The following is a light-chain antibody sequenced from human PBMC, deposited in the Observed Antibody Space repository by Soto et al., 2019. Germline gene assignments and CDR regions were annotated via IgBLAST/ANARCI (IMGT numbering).Light chain of an antibody. V-gene: IGKV2-30*02. CDR1: RSRVHRVGNTY. CDR3: MQGTHWPIT. J-gene: IGKJ5*01. Sequence: DVVVTQSPLSLPVTLGQAASISFRSSRSRVHRVGNTYLSWFRPRPGQSPRRLIYKVYNREAGVPDRFSGSGSGTDFTLKISRVEAEDVGVYYCMQGTHWPITFGQGTRLEIK. CDR2: KVY.